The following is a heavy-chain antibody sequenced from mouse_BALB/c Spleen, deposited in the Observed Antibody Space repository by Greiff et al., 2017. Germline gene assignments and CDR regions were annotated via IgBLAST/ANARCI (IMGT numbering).Heavy chain of an antibody. Sequence: EVQGVESGGGLVKPGGSLKLSCAASGFTFSSYAMSWVRQTPEKRLEWVASISSGGSTYYPDSVKGRFTISRDNARNILYLQMSSLRSEDTAMYYCARGGVLRYPLDYWGQGTSVTVSS. CDR2: ISSGGST. CDR1: GFTFSSYA. CDR3: ARGGVLRYPLDY. V-gene: IGHV5-6-5*01. D-gene: IGHD1-1*01. J-gene: IGHJ4*01.